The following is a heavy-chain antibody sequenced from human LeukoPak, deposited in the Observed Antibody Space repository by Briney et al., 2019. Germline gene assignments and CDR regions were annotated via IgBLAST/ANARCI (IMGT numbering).Heavy chain of an antibody. CDR1: GFTFSSYS. CDR3: ARVKYDFWSGYYFDY. CDR2: ISSSSSTI. Sequence: AGGSLRLSCAASGFTFSSYSMNWVRQAPGKGLEWVSYISSSSSTIYYADFVKGRFTISRDNAKNSLYLQMNSLRAEDTAVYYCARVKYDFWSGYYFDYWGQGTLVTVSS. J-gene: IGHJ4*02. D-gene: IGHD3-3*01. V-gene: IGHV3-48*01.